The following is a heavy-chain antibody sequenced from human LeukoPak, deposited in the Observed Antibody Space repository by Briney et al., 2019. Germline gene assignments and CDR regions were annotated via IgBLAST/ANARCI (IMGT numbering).Heavy chain of an antibody. CDR3: ARGIRLSDSTFDV. V-gene: IGHV4-38-2*02. Sequence: PSETLSLTCTVPGYSISSGFYWGWIRQPPGKGLEWIGSAYQSGSTYYNPSLKSRVTISVDTSKNYLSLKVTSVTAADTAVYYCARGIRLSDSTFDVWGQGSTVTVSS. J-gene: IGHJ3*01. CDR1: GYSISSGFY. D-gene: IGHD3-22*01. CDR2: AYQSGST.